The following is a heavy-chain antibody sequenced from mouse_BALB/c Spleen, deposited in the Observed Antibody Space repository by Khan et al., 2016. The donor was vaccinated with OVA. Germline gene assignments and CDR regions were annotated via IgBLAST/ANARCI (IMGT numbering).Heavy chain of an antibody. CDR3: SIFDYDGIDH. D-gene: IGHD2-4*01. Sequence: EVQLVESGPDLVEPSQSLSLTCTVTGFSITSDYSWHWIRQFPGNKLEWLGYMHFSGRTNSNPSLKSRISITRDSSRNQFFLQLNSVTTEDSATYYCSIFDYDGIDHWGQGTTLTVSS. J-gene: IGHJ2*01. CDR1: GFSITSDYS. CDR2: MHFSGRT. V-gene: IGHV3-1*02.